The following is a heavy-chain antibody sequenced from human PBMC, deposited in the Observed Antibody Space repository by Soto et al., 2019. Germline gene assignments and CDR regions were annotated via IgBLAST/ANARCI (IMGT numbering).Heavy chain of an antibody. V-gene: IGHV3-23*01. CDR2: ISGTGHVT. Sequence: EVHLLESGGGLVQPGGSLKISCAVSGFTFSSYAMSWVRQAPGKGLEWVSGISGTGHVTNYAESVKGRFTISRDNPKNTLYLEMKSLRVEDTAVYYCAKDVHYDIVTGIEYFDHWGQGTLVTVSS. CDR1: GFTFSSYA. CDR3: AKDVHYDIVTGIEYFDH. D-gene: IGHD3-9*01. J-gene: IGHJ1*01.